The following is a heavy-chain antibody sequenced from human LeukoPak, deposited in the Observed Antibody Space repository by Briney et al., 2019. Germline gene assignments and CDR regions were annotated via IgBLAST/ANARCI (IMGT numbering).Heavy chain of an antibody. D-gene: IGHD2-21*01. CDR1: GGSISSSSYY. CDR2: IYYSGST. Sequence: TSETLSLTCTVSGGSISSSSYYWGWIRQPPGKGLEWIGYIYYSGSTNYNPSLKSRVTISVDTSKNQFSLKLSSVTAADTAVYYCARSISLDWFDPWGQGTLVTVSS. J-gene: IGHJ5*02. V-gene: IGHV4-61*05. CDR3: ARSISLDWFDP.